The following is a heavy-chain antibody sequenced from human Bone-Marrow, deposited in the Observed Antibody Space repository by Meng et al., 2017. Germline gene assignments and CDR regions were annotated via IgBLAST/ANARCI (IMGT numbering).Heavy chain of an antibody. J-gene: IGHJ4*02. CDR1: GGSFSGYY. CDR3: ARGSWLQLWLQDY. CDR2: INHSGST. D-gene: IGHD5-18*01. Sequence: QVQLQQFGAGLLKPSAPLSLTCAVYGGSFSGYYWSWIRQPPGKGLEWIGEINHSGSTNYNPSLKSRVTISVDTSKNQFSLKLSSVTAADTAVYYCARGSWLQLWLQDYWGQGTLVTVSS. V-gene: IGHV4-34*01.